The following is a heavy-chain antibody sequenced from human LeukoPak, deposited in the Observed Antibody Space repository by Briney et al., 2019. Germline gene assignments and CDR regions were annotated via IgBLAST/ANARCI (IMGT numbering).Heavy chain of an antibody. D-gene: IGHD5-24*01. V-gene: IGHV3-48*04. CDR1: GFNFNAYG. CDR2: IKYDSSTI. CDR3: VRDGREGFDI. J-gene: IGHJ3*02. Sequence: GGSLRLSCVGSGFNFNAYGMNWVRQAPGKGLEWVSYIKYDSSTIYYGDSVKGRFTISRDNVKNSLYLQVSSLRAEDTAVYYCVRDGREGFDIWGHGTLVIVSS.